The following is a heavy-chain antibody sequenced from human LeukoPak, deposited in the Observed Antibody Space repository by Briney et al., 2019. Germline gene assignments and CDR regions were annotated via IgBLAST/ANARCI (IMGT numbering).Heavy chain of an antibody. CDR2: ISWNSGDI. CDR3: ARNIVEQSNAFHI. J-gene: IGHJ3*02. D-gene: IGHD1-1*01. V-gene: IGHV3-9*01. CDR1: GFTFDDYA. Sequence: PGGSLRLSCAASGFTFDDYAMHWVRQAPGKGLEWVSGISWNSGDIGYADSLKGRFTISRDNAKNFLYLQMNSLRAEDTAVYYCARNIVEQSNAFHIWGQGTMVTVSS.